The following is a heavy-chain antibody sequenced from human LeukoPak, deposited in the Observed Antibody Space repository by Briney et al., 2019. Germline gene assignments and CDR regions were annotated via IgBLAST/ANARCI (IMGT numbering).Heavy chain of an antibody. V-gene: IGHV3-23*01. J-gene: IGHJ5*02. CDR1: GFTFSNYV. Sequence: GGSLRLSCSASGFTFSNYVLSWVRQAPGKGLEWVSSIGGSVNSTYYADSVKGRFTISRDNSKDTLYLHMDSLRAEDTAIYYCAKGPGARGHFNWFDPWGQGTLVTVSS. CDR2: IGGSVNST. D-gene: IGHD5-12*01. CDR3: AKGPGARGHFNWFDP.